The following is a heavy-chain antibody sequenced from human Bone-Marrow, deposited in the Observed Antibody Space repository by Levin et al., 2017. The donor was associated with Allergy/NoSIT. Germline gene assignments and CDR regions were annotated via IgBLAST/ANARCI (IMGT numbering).Heavy chain of an antibody. CDR2: IIPIFGTA. Sequence: ASVKVSCKASGGTFSSYAISWVRQAPGQGLEWMGGIIPIFGTANYAQKFQGRVTITADESTSTAYMELSSLRSEDTAVYYCGRDVGYCSSTSCYGGRWFDPWGQGTLVTVSS. CDR1: GGTFSSYA. CDR3: GRDVGYCSSTSCYGGRWFDP. D-gene: IGHD2-2*03. V-gene: IGHV1-69*13. J-gene: IGHJ5*02.